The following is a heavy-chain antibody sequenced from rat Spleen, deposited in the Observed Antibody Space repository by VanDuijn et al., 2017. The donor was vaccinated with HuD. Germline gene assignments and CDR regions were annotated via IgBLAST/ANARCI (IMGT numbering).Heavy chain of an antibody. Sequence: EVQLVESDGGLVQPGRSLKLSCTASGFIFSDYYMAWVRQAPTKGLEWVATISYEGSSTYYGDSVKGRFTISRDNAKSTLYLQMDSLRSEDTATYYCARRSDYYSGFDYWGQGVMVTVSS. J-gene: IGHJ2*01. CDR3: ARRSDYYSGFDY. D-gene: IGHD1-1*01. CDR1: GFIFSDYY. V-gene: IGHV5-29*01. CDR2: ISYEGSST.